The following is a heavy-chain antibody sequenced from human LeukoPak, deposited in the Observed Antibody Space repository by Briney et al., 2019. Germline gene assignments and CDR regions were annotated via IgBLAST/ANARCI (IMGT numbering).Heavy chain of an antibody. D-gene: IGHD3-10*01. CDR2: IYYSGST. Sequence: SETLFLTCTVSGGSISDYYWNWIRQPPGKGLQWIGYIYYSGSTNYNPSLKSRVTISVDTSKNQFSLKLTSVTAADTAVYYCAGDSHGTDYWGQGTLVTVSS. J-gene: IGHJ4*02. CDR3: AGDSHGTDY. CDR1: GGSISDYY. V-gene: IGHV4-59*01.